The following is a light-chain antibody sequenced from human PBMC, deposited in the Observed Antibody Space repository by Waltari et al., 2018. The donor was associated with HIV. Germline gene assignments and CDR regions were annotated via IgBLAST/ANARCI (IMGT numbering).Light chain of an antibody. CDR2: DKN. Sequence: QSVLTQPPSVSAAPGQKVTISCSGSSSNIGSNYVSWYQQLPGTAPKLLIYDKNNRPSGFPDRVSGPKSGTSATLGITGRQTGDEADYYCGTWDSSLSAYVVFGGGTKLTVL. V-gene: IGLV1-51*01. CDR1: SSNIGSNY. CDR3: GTWDSSLSAYVV. J-gene: IGLJ2*01.